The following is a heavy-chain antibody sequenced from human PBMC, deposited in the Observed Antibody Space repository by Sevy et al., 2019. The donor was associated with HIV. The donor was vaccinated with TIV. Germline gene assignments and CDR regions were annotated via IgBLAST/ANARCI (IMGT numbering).Heavy chain of an antibody. D-gene: IGHD3-10*01. CDR1: GFTFSAYS. J-gene: IGHJ4*02. V-gene: IGHV3-21*05. CDR2: ISTGTDHI. Sequence: GGSLRLSCTASGFTFSAYSMNWVRQAPGKGLEWLSYISTGTDHIYYADSAKGRFTISRDGAKKSVYLEMKSLRDQDTALYYCVRRGVDAYNVYFDLWGQGTLVTVSS. CDR3: VRRGVDAYNVYFDL.